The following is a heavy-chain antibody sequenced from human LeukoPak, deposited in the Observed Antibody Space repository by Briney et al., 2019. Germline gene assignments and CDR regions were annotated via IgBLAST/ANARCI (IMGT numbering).Heavy chain of an antibody. Sequence: SETLSLTCTVSGGSISSSSYYWGWIRQPPGKGLEWIGSVYYSGSTYYNPSLKSRVTISVDTSKNQFSLKLSSVTAADTAVYYCARIYSSSWTFYWYFDLWGRGTLVTVSS. CDR1: GGSISSSSYY. CDR3: ARIYSSSWTFYWYFDL. D-gene: IGHD6-13*01. CDR2: VYYSGST. V-gene: IGHV4-39*01. J-gene: IGHJ2*01.